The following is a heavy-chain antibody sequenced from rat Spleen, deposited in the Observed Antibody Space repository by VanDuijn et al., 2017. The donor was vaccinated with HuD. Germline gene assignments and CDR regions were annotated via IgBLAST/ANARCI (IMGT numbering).Heavy chain of an antibody. V-gene: IGHV5-31*01. D-gene: IGHD1-6*01. CDR3: TRDNMYTTDYYPDYFDY. CDR1: GFTFNNYW. Sequence: EVQLVESGGGLVQPGRSLKVSCVASGFTFNNYWMTWIRQAPGKGLEWVASITNTGVGTYYPDSVKGRFTISRDNAKSTLYLQMNSLRSEDTATYYCTRDNMYTTDYYPDYFDYWGRGVMVTVSS. J-gene: IGHJ2*01. CDR2: ITNTGVGT.